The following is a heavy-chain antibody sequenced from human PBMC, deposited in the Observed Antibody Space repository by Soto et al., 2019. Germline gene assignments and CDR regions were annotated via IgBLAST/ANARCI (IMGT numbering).Heavy chain of an antibody. CDR2: IIPIFGTA. V-gene: IGHV1-69*13. J-gene: IGHJ4*02. Sequence: ASVKVSCKASGGTFSSYAISWVRQAPGQGLEWMGGIIPIFGTANYAQKFQGRVTITADESTSTAYMELSSLRSEDTAVYYCARDPIAAAGTYSFDYWGQGTLVTVSS. CDR3: ARDPIAAAGTYSFDY. D-gene: IGHD6-13*01. CDR1: GGTFSSYA.